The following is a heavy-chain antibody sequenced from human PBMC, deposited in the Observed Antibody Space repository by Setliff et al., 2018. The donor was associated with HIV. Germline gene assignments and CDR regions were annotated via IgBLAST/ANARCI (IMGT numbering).Heavy chain of an antibody. J-gene: IGHJ3*02. CDR2: INPYSGGT. V-gene: IGHV1-2*02. CDR3: ARAWWVAGTLGAFDI. D-gene: IGHD6-19*01. Sequence: EASVKVSCKASGYTLSDYHMHWVRQAPGQGLEWMGWINPYSGGTNYAPSFQGRVTMTRDTSISTAYMELIRLRSDDTAVYYCARAWWVAGTLGAFDIWGQGTMVTVSS. CDR1: GYTLSDYH.